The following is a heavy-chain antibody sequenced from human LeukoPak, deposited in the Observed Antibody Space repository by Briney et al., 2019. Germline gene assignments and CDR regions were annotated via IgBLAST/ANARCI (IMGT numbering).Heavy chain of an antibody. J-gene: IGHJ3*02. CDR2: ISGSGGST. V-gene: IGHV3-23*01. CDR1: GFTFSSYA. D-gene: IGHD3-16*01. CDR3: AKDGLRFGELAGHDAFDI. Sequence: GGSLRLSCAASGFTFSSYAMSWVRQAPGKGLEWVSAISGSGGSTYYADSVKGRFTISRDNSKNTLYLQMNSLRAEDTAVYFCAKDGLRFGELAGHDAFDIWGQGTMVTVSS.